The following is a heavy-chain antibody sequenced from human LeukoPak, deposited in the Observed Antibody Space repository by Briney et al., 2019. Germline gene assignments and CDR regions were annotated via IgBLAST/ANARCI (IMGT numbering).Heavy chain of an antibody. CDR2: IYYSGST. CDR3: AREGHSCSWYSGEYNWFDP. D-gene: IGHD6-13*01. V-gene: IGHV4-31*03. Sequence: SETLSLTCTVSGGSISSGGYYWSWIRQHPGKGLEWIGYIYYSGSTYYNPSLKSRVTISVDTSKNQFSLKLSSVTAADTAVYYCAREGHSCSWYSGEYNWFDPWGQGTLVTVSS. J-gene: IGHJ5*02. CDR1: GGSISSGGYY.